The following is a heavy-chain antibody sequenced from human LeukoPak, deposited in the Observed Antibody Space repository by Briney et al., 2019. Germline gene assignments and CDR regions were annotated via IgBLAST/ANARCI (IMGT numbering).Heavy chain of an antibody. CDR1: GFTFSSYA. CDR3: AKDAYIVVVPAATGLDY. Sequence: PGGSLRLSREASGFTFSSYALIWVRQAPGKGLEWVSAISGSGGSTYYADSVKGRFTISRDNSKNTLYLQMNSLRAEDTAVYYCAKDAYIVVVPAATGLDYWGQGTLVTVSS. V-gene: IGHV3-23*01. CDR2: ISGSGGST. D-gene: IGHD2-2*01. J-gene: IGHJ4*02.